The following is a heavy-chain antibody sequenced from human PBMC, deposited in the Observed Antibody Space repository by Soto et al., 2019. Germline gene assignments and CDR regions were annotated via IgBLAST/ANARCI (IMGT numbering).Heavy chain of an antibody. CDR3: ARRGVVVVPAAMPSSDYYYYYYMDV. Sequence: PGESLKISCKGSGYSFTSYWIGWVRQMPGKGLEWMGIIYPGDSDTRYSPSFQGQVTISADKSISTAYLQWSSLKASDTAMYYCARRGVVVVPAAMPSSDYYYYYYMDVWGKGT. D-gene: IGHD2-2*01. J-gene: IGHJ6*03. CDR1: GYSFTSYW. CDR2: IYPGDSDT. V-gene: IGHV5-51*01.